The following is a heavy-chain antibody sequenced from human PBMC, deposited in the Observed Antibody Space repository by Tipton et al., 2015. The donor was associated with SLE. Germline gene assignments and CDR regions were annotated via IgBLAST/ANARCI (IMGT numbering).Heavy chain of an antibody. Sequence: TLSLTCAVSGGSFSGYYWTWIRQPPGKGPEWIGEINHSGSTNYSPSLKSRVTMSVDTSKNQFSLKLSSVTAADTAVYYCAREGVHFWSGSSYYYYYYMDVWGKGPTVTVSS. D-gene: IGHD3-3*02. CDR1: GGSFSGYY. CDR3: AREGVHFWSGSSYYYYYYMDV. V-gene: IGHV4-34*01. J-gene: IGHJ6*03. CDR2: INHSGST.